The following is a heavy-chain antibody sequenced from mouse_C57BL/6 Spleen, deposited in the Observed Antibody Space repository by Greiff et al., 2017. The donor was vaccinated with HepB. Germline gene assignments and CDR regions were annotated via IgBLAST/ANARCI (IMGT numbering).Heavy chain of an antibody. V-gene: IGHV14-4*01. J-gene: IGHJ2*01. CDR1: GFNIKDDY. CDR2: IDPENGDT. CDR3: TGGNGPFGY. D-gene: IGHD2-1*01. Sequence: EVQLQQSGAELVRPGVSVKLSCTASGFNIKDDYMHWVKQRPEQGLEWIGWIDPENGDTEYASKFQGQATITADTSSNTAYLQLSSLTSEDTAVYYCTGGNGPFGYWGQGTTLTVSS.